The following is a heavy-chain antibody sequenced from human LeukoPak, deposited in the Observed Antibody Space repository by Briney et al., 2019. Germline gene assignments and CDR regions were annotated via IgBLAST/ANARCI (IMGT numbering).Heavy chain of an antibody. J-gene: IGHJ6*02. CDR2: INHSGST. CDR1: GGSFSGYY. Sequence: SETLSLTCAVYGGSFSGYYWSWIRQPPGKGLEWIGEINHSGSTNYNPSLKSRVTISVDTSKNQFSLKLSSVTAADTAVYYCARVGYGGNSGTMGDYGMDVWGQGTTVTVSS. D-gene: IGHD4-23*01. V-gene: IGHV4-34*01. CDR3: ARVGYGGNSGTMGDYGMDV.